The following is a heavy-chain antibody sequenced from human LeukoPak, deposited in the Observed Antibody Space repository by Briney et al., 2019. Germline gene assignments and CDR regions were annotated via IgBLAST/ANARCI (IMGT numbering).Heavy chain of an antibody. D-gene: IGHD6-13*01. CDR3: ARGSGAAAANNWFDP. CDR2: ISAYNGNT. V-gene: IGHV1-18*01. J-gene: IGHJ5*02. Sequence: ASVKGSCKASVYTFTSYGISWVRQAPGQGLEWMGWISAYNGNTNYAQKLHGRVTMTTDTSTSTAYMELRSLRSDDTAVYYCARGSGAAAANNWFDPWGQGTLVTVSS. CDR1: VYTFTSYG.